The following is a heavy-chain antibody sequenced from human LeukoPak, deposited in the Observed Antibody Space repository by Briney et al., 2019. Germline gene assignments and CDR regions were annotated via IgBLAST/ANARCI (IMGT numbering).Heavy chain of an antibody. CDR3: ARDGLFRVISYYYYGVDV. CDR2: ISAYNGNT. J-gene: IGHJ6*02. D-gene: IGHD3-22*01. Sequence: ASVKVSCKASGYTFTSYGISWVRQAPGQGLEWMGWISAYNGNTNYAQKLQGRVTMTTDTSTSTAYMELRSLRSDDTAVYYCARDGLFRVISYYYYGVDVWGQGTTVTVSS. V-gene: IGHV1-18*01. CDR1: GYTFTSYG.